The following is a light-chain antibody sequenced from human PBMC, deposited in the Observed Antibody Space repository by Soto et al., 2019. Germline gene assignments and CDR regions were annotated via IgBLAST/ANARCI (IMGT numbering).Light chain of an antibody. J-gene: IGLJ2*01. CDR1: SGYSYDR. CDR3: GTDHGSGSDFVWL. Sequence: QPVLTQPPSASASLGASDTLTCTLSSGYSYDRVDWYQQRPGKGPRFVMRVGTGGIEVSKGDGIPDRFSVLGSGLNRYLTIKNIREEDESDYYCGTDHGSGSDFVWLFGGGTKVNVL. CDR2: VGTGGIEV. V-gene: IGLV9-49*01.